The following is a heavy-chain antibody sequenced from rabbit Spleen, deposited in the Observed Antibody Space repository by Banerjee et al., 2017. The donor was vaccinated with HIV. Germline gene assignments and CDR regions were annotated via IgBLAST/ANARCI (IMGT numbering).Heavy chain of an antibody. CDR3: ARDLDGVIGWNFGW. CDR1: GVSFSFNSY. J-gene: IGHJ4*01. CDR2: ITTNRGST. Sequence: QSLEESGGDLVKPGASLTLTCTASGVSFSFNSYMCWVRQAPGKGLDFIACITTNRGSTWYATWVNGRFTISKTSTTVTLQMTSLTVADTATYFCARDLDGVIGWNFGWWGPGTLVTVS. D-gene: IGHD1-1*01. V-gene: IGHV1S40*01.